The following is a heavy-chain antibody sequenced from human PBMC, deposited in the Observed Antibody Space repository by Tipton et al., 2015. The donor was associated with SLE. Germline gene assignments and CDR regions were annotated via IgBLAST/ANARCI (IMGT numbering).Heavy chain of an antibody. V-gene: IGHV3-33*01. J-gene: IGHJ6*02. Sequence: SLRLSCAASGFTFSSYGMRWVRQAPGKGLEWVAVIWYDGSNKYYADSVKGRFTISRDNSKNTLYLQMNSLRAEDTAVYYCAGQLSYYYGMDVWGQGTTVTVSS. CDR2: IWYDGSNK. CDR1: GFTFSSYG. CDR3: AGQLSYYYGMDV. D-gene: IGHD6-6*01.